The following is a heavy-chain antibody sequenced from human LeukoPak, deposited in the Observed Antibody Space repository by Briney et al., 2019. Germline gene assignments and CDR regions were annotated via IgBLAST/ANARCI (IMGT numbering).Heavy chain of an antibody. Sequence: ASVTVSCKASGYTFTDYYMHWVRQAPGQGLEWMGWINPNSGGTNYAQKFQGRVTMTRDTSISTAYMELRRLTSDDTAVYYCSRDGYSYGFPLAYWGQGTLVTVSS. J-gene: IGHJ4*02. CDR1: GYTFTDYY. D-gene: IGHD5-18*01. V-gene: IGHV1-2*02. CDR3: SRDGYSYGFPLAY. CDR2: INPNSGGT.